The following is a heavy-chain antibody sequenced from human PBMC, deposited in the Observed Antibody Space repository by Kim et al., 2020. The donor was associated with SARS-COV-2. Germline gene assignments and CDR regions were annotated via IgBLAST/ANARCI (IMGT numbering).Heavy chain of an antibody. Sequence: CTSTIYYADSVKGRFTISGDNAKNSLYLQMNSLRAEDTAVYYCAVGGGDYWGQGTLVTVSS. D-gene: IGHD3-16*01. CDR2: CTSTI. CDR3: AVGGGDY. J-gene: IGHJ4*02. V-gene: IGHV3-48*01.